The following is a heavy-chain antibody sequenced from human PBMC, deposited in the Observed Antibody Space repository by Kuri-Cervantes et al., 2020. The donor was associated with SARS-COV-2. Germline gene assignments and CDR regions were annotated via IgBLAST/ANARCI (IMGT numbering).Heavy chain of an antibody. J-gene: IGHJ4*02. V-gene: IGHV3-33*01. Sequence: GESLKISCAASGFTFSSYGMHWVRQAPGKGLEWVAVIWYDGSNKYYADSVKGRFTISRDNSKNTLYLQMNSLRAEDTAVYYCARGPYSSSTLDYWGQGTLVTVSS. CDR1: GFTFSSYG. CDR2: IWYDGSNK. D-gene: IGHD6-6*01. CDR3: ARGPYSSSTLDY.